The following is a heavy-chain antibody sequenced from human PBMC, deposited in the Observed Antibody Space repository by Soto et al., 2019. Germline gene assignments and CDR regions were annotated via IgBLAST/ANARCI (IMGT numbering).Heavy chain of an antibody. J-gene: IGHJ6*02. CDR3: ARGSNYYYYGMDV. Sequence: SETLSLTCAVSGGSISSSYWWSWVRQPPGKGLEWIGEIYHSGSTNYNPSLKSRVTISVDKSKNQFSLKLSSVTAADTAVYYCARGSNYYYYGMDVWGQGTTVTVSS. V-gene: IGHV4-4*02. CDR2: IYHSGST. CDR1: GGSISSSYW.